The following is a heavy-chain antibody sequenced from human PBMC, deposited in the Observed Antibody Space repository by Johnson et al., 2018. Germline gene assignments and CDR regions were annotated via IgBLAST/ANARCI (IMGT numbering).Heavy chain of an antibody. CDR2: IKTKTEGGTT. V-gene: IGHV3-15*01. CDR3: TTVSMTTFGPL. J-gene: IGHJ3*01. Sequence: VQLVQSGGGLVKPGGSLRLSCAASGFTFSNAWMNWVRQAPGKGLEWVGLIKTKTEGGTTDYVAPVKGRFSISRDDSKNTVYLQMNSLKTEDTAVYYCTTVSMTTFGPLWGQGTMVTVS. CDR1: GFTFSNAW. D-gene: IGHD3-16*01.